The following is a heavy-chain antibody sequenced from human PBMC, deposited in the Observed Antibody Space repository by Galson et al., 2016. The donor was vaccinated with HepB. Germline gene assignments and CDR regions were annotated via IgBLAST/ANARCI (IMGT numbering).Heavy chain of an antibody. CDR3: TRDLGEMWGYYYKDV. D-gene: IGHD3-16*01. Sequence: SVKVSCKASGGTFSSYTISWVRQAPRQGLEWMGRIIPMLGLTTYAQKFQGRVTIIADKLTRTAYMELNSLRSEDTGVYYCTRDLGEMWGYYYKDVWGKGTTVTVSS. CDR2: IIPMLGLT. CDR1: GGTFSSYT. V-gene: IGHV1-69*04. J-gene: IGHJ6*03.